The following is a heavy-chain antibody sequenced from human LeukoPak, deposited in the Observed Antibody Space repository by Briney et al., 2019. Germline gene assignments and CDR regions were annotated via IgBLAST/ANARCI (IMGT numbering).Heavy chain of an antibody. Sequence: GGSLRLSCAASGFTFSSYEMNWVRQAPGKGLEWVSYISSSGSTIYYADSVKGRFTISRDNAKNSLYLQMNSLRAEDTAVYYCARDGNVDTAMVFYYYYYMDVWGKGTTVTASS. V-gene: IGHV3-48*03. CDR3: ARDGNVDTAMVFYYYYYMDV. D-gene: IGHD5-18*01. CDR1: GFTFSSYE. CDR2: ISSSGSTI. J-gene: IGHJ6*03.